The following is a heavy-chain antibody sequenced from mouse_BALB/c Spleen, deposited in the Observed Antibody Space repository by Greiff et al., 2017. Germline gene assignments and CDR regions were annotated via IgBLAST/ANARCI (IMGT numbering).Heavy chain of an antibody. CDR2: ISSGSSTI. J-gene: IGHJ2*01. Sequence: EVQRVESGGGLVQPGGSRKLSCAASGFTFSSFGMHWVRQAPEKGLEWVAYISSGSSTIYYADTVKGRFTISRDNPKNTLFLQMTSLRSEDTAMYYCARGGNWADYWGQGTTLTVSS. V-gene: IGHV5-17*02. CDR1: GFTFSSFG. CDR3: ARGGNWADY. D-gene: IGHD4-1*01.